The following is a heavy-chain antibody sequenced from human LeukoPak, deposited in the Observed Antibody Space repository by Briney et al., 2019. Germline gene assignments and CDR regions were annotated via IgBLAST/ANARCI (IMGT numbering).Heavy chain of an antibody. J-gene: IGHJ4*02. Sequence: ASVKVSCKASGYTFTGYYMHWVRQAPGQGLEWMGWINPNSGGTNYAQKFQGRVTMTRDTSISTAYMELSRLRSDDTAVYYCARTYYDFWSGYYPPIDYWGQGTLVTVSS. V-gene: IGHV1-2*02. CDR1: GYTFTGYY. D-gene: IGHD3-3*01. CDR2: INPNSGGT. CDR3: ARTYYDFWSGYYPPIDY.